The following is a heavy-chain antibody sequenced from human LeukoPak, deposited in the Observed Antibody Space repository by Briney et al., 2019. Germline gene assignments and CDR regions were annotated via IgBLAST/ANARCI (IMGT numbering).Heavy chain of an antibody. D-gene: IGHD3-3*01. CDR2: IYYSGST. Sequence: SETLSLTCTVSGGSISSYYWSWIRQPPGKGLEWIGYIYYSGSTNYNPSLKSRVTISVDTSKNQFSLKLSPVTAADTAVYYCARTGDFWSGHNRFDPWGQGTLVTVSS. CDR3: ARTGDFWSGHNRFDP. J-gene: IGHJ5*02. V-gene: IGHV4-59*01. CDR1: GGSISSYY.